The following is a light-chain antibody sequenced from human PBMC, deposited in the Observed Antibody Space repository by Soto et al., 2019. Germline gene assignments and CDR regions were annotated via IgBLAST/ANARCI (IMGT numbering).Light chain of an antibody. J-gene: IGLJ1*01. CDR3: CSYAGSSSYV. Sequence: QSALTQPRSVSGSPGQSVTISCTGTSSDVDGYNYVSWYQQHPGKAPKLMIYTVIKRPSGVPDRFSGSKSDNTASLTIFGLQADDEADYYCCSYAGSSSYVFGTGTKVTVL. CDR2: TVI. V-gene: IGLV2-11*01. CDR1: SSDVDGYNY.